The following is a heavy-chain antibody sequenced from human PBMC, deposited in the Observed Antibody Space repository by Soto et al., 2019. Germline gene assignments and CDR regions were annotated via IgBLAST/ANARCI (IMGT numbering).Heavy chain of an antibody. J-gene: IGHJ5*02. D-gene: IGHD3-22*01. CDR1: GYSFTSYW. Sequence: ASVKVSCKGSGYSFTSYWIGWVRQMPGKGLEWMGIIYPGDSDTRYSPSFQGQVTISADKSISTAYLQWSSLKASDTAMYYCASLGEDSSGYYWGHGWFDPWGQGTLVTVSS. CDR3: ASLGEDSSGYYWGHGWFDP. V-gene: IGHV5-51*01. CDR2: IYPGDSDT.